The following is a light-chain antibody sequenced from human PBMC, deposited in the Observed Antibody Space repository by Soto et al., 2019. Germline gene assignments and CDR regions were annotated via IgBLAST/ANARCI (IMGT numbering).Light chain of an antibody. CDR2: DVN. Sequence: QSALTQPASVSGSPGQSITISCTGTSSDVGGYNFVSWYQQHPGKVPKLMIFDVNSRPSGVSDRFSGSKSGNTASLTISGLQVEDEGDYYCCSYTSSSTHVFGSGTKLTVL. CDR3: CSYTSSSTHV. V-gene: IGLV2-14*03. J-gene: IGLJ1*01. CDR1: SSDVGGYNF.